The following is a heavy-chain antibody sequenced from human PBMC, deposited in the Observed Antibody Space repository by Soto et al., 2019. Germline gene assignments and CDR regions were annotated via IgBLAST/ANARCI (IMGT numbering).Heavy chain of an antibody. Sequence: QVQLVQSGAEVKKPGASVKVSCKASGYTFSNYGISWVRQAPGQGLEWMGWINAYNGNTNFAQKFQDRLTMTTDTSMSTGYLELRSLTSDDTALYYCARGSSPVDLDYWGQGTLVTVSS. V-gene: IGHV1-18*01. CDR3: ARGSSPVDLDY. CDR1: GYTFSNYG. J-gene: IGHJ4*02. CDR2: INAYNGNT. D-gene: IGHD6-13*01.